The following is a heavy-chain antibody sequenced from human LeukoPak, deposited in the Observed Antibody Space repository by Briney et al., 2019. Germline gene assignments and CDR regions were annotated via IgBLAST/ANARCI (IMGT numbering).Heavy chain of an antibody. CDR1: GYTFTNYY. Sequence: ASVNVSCKASGYTFTNYYMHWVRQAPGQGLEWMGIINPSGGSTSYAQKFQGRVTMTRDTSTSTVYMELSSLRSEDTAVYYCARASRAAAGLYYFDYWGQGTLVTVSS. CDR3: ARASRAAAGLYYFDY. J-gene: IGHJ4*02. CDR2: INPSGGST. D-gene: IGHD6-13*01. V-gene: IGHV1-46*01.